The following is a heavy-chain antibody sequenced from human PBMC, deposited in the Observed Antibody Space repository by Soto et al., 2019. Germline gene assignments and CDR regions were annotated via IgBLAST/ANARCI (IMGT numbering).Heavy chain of an antibody. V-gene: IGHV1-58*01. CDR2: IVVGSGNT. D-gene: IGHD3-10*01. CDR3: AADDGSGSYSFYYYGMDV. Sequence: ASVKVSCKASGFTFTSSAVQWVRQARGQRLEWIGWIVVGSGNTNYAQKFQERVTITRDMSTSTAYMELSSLRSEDTAVYYCAADDGSGSYSFYYYGMDVWGQGTTVPVSS. J-gene: IGHJ6*02. CDR1: GFTFTSSA.